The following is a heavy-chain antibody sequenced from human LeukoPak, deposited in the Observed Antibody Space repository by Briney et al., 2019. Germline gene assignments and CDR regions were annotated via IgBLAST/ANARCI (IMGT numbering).Heavy chain of an antibody. Sequence: PSETLSLTCTVSGGSFSSDYWSWIRQPAGKGLEWIGRIYTSGSSNYNPSLKSRVTMSVDTSKNQFSLKLSSVTAADTAVYYCARTSPQEDYDILTGYSWEVNYFDYWGQGTLVTVSS. V-gene: IGHV4-4*07. J-gene: IGHJ4*02. D-gene: IGHD3-9*01. CDR2: IYTSGSS. CDR1: GGSFSSDY. CDR3: ARTSPQEDYDILTGYSWEVNYFDY.